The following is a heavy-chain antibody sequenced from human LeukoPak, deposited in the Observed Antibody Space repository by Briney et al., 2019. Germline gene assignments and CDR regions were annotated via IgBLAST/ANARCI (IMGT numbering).Heavy chain of an antibody. Sequence: SETLSLTCAVHGGSFSGYYWSWIRQPPGKGLEWIGEINHSGSTNYNPSLKSRVTISVDTSKNQFSLKLSSVTAADTAVYYCARGYSSGWSPAEYFQHWGQGTLVTVSS. CDR3: ARGYSSGWSPAEYFQH. J-gene: IGHJ1*01. CDR1: GGSFSGYY. CDR2: INHSGST. V-gene: IGHV4-34*01. D-gene: IGHD6-19*01.